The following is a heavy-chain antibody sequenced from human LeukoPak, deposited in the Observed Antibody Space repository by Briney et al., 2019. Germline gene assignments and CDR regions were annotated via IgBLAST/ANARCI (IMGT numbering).Heavy chain of an antibody. CDR3: ARAPSFGDYGGDY. CDR1: GYNFTNYG. J-gene: IGHJ4*02. CDR2: ISAYSGDA. Sequence: ASVKVSCKASGYNFTNYGISWVRQAPGQGLEWMGWISAYSGDANYAQKLQGRLTMTTDTPPNTAYLELRSLTSDDTAVYYCARAPSFGDYGGDYWGQGTLVTVSS. D-gene: IGHD4-17*01. V-gene: IGHV1-18*01.